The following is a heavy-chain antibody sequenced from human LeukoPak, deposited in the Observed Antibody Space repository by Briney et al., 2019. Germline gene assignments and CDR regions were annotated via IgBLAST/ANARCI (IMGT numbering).Heavy chain of an antibody. V-gene: IGHV3-48*02. Sequence: PGGSLRLSCAASGFTFSNYEMNWVRQAPGKGLGWVSYISSSISVIYYADSVKGRFTISRDNAKNSLYLQMNSLRDEDTAVYYCARDQYSGHWYYALDIWGQGTMVTVSS. D-gene: IGHD6-19*01. J-gene: IGHJ3*02. CDR3: ARDQYSGHWYYALDI. CDR1: GFTFSNYE. CDR2: ISSSISVI.